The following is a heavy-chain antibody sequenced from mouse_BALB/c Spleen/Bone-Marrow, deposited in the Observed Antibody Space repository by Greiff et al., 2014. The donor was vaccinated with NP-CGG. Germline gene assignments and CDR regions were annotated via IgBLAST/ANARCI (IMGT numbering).Heavy chain of an antibody. CDR1: GFNIKDTY. D-gene: IGHD4-1*01. V-gene: IGHV14-3*02. J-gene: IGHJ4*01. CDR3: ARWEYYAMDY. CDR2: IDPANGNT. Sequence: VQLQQSGAELVKPGASVKLSCTASGFNIKDTYMHWVKQRPEQGLEWIGRIDPANGNTXXXPKFQGKATITADTSSNTAYLQLSSLTSEDTAVYYCARWEYYAMDYWGQGTSVTVSS.